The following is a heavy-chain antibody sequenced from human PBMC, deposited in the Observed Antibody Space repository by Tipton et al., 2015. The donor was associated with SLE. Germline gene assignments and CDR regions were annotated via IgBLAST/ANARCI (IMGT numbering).Heavy chain of an antibody. J-gene: IGHJ2*01. V-gene: IGHV4-31*03. CDR2: IDYRGTS. CDR1: GGSINRSGYY. Sequence: TLSLTCTLSGGSINRSGYYWSWVRQHPGKGLEWIGYIDYRGTSNINPSLRSRLTMSIDTSKNQFSLKMTSVTAADTAVYYCAREFLNPVTTVHYYFDLWGRGTLVTVSS. CDR3: AREFLNPVTTVHYYFDL. D-gene: IGHD4-11*01.